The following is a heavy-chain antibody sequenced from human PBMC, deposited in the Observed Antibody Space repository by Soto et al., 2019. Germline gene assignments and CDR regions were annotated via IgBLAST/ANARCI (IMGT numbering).Heavy chain of an antibody. D-gene: IGHD6-13*01. V-gene: IGHV3-48*02. CDR2: ISSSSSTI. CDR3: AKDAYSSSWYYYYGMDV. Sequence: GGSLRLSCAASGFTFSSYSMNWVRQAPGKGLEWVSYISSSSSTIYYADSVKGRFTISRDNAKNSLYLQMNSLRDEDTAVYYCAKDAYSSSWYYYYGMDVWGQGTTVTVSS. CDR1: GFTFSSYS. J-gene: IGHJ6*02.